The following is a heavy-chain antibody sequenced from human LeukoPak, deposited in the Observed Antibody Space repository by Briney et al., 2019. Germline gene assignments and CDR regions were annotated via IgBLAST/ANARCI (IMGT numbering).Heavy chain of an antibody. D-gene: IGHD3-9*01. CDR1: GFTFSSYA. CDR2: ISGSGGST. J-gene: IGHJ3*02. CDR3: AKSSRYFDWLLSVPDDAFDI. V-gene: IGHV3-23*01. Sequence: GGPLRLSCAASGFTFSSYAMSWVRQAPGKGLEWVSAISGSGGSTYYADSVKGRFTIPRDNSKNTLYLQMNSLRAEDTAAYYCAKSSRYFDWLLSVPDDAFDIWGQGTMVTVSS.